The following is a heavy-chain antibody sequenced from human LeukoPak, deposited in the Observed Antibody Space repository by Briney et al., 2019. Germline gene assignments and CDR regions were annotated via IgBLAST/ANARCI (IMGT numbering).Heavy chain of an antibody. V-gene: IGHV3-23*01. CDR1: GFTFSSYA. CDR3: AKSHYYGSGSIDY. Sequence: GGSLRLSYAASGFTFSSYAMSWVRQAPGKGLAWISTVSASGDSTSYADSVKGRFTISRDNSKNALYLQVNSLRADDAALYYCAKSHYYGSGSIDYWGQGTLVTVSS. D-gene: IGHD3-10*01. J-gene: IGHJ4*02. CDR2: VSASGDST.